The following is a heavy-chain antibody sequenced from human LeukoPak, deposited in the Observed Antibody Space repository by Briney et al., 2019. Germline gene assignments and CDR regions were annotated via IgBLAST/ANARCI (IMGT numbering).Heavy chain of an antibody. CDR2: IYHSGST. CDR3: ARREVGYDSVDY. Sequence: SETLSLTCAVSGYSMTSGYYWGWIRPPPGKGLEWIGSIYHSGSTYYNPSLKSRVTISVDTSKNQFSLKLSSVTAADTAVYYCARREVGYDSVDYWGQGTLVTVSS. V-gene: IGHV4-38-2*01. D-gene: IGHD5-12*01. J-gene: IGHJ4*02. CDR1: GYSMTSGYY.